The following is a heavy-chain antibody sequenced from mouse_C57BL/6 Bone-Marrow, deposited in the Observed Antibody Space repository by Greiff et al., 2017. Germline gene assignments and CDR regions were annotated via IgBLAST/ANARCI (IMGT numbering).Heavy chain of an antibody. Sequence: EVQLVESEGGLVQPGSSMKLSCTASGFTFSDYYMAWVRQVPEKGLEWVANINYDGSSTYYLDSLKSRFIISRDNAKNILYLQMSSLKSEDTATYYCARARGNLLWPHYYAMDYWGQGTSVTVSS. CDR2: INYDGSST. J-gene: IGHJ4*01. D-gene: IGHD2-1*01. CDR1: GFTFSDYY. V-gene: IGHV5-16*01. CDR3: ARARGNLLWPHYYAMDY.